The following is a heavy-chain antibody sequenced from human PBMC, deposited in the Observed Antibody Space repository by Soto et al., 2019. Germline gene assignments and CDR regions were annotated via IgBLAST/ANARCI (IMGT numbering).Heavy chain of an antibody. V-gene: IGHV3-74*01. D-gene: IGHD3-10*01. CDR2: ISSDGDTT. Sequence: EVQLVESGGDLVTPGGSLRLSCAASGFTFSKYWMHWVRQVPGKGLVWVSRISSDGDTTSYADSVKGRFTISRDNASNVLSLRMESLRVDDAAVYYCSRYYYGSGSYEDPANPYGMDVWGQGTTVTVS. CDR3: SRYYYGSGSYEDPANPYGMDV. CDR1: GFTFSKYW. J-gene: IGHJ6*02.